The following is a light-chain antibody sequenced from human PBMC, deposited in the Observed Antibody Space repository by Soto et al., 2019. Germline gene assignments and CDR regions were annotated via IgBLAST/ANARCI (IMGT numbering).Light chain of an antibody. Sequence: DIQLTQSPSTLSASVGDRVTITCRASHNIYTWLAWYQQKPGKAPTLLIYKASSLEVGVPSKFSGSGSGTAFTLTMTSLQPADFEIYYRQQSHVYPYTFGQGTRVEMK. CDR1: HNIYTW. CDR3: QQSHVYPYT. V-gene: IGKV1-5*03. CDR2: KAS. J-gene: IGKJ2*01.